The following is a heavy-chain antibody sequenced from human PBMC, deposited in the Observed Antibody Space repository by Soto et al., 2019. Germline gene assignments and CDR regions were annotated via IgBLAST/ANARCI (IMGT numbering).Heavy chain of an antibody. V-gene: IGHV3-23*01. Sequence: LRLSCAASGFTFSSYAMSWVRQAPGKGLEWVSAISGSGGSTYYADSVKGRFTISRDNSKNTLYLQMNSLRAEDTAVYYCAKRAYDILTGYYTPYDYWGQGTLVTVSS. D-gene: IGHD3-9*01. J-gene: IGHJ4*02. CDR2: ISGSGGST. CDR3: AKRAYDILTGYYTPYDY. CDR1: GFTFSSYA.